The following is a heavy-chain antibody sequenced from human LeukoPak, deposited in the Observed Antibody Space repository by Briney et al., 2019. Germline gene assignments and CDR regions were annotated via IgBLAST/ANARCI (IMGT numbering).Heavy chain of an antibody. V-gene: IGHV1-46*01. J-gene: IGHJ4*02. CDR1: GYTFTSYY. CDR3: ARDSTPPRYYDFWSGYYTGSRFDY. CDR2: INPSGGST. Sequence: ASVKVSCKASGYTFTSYYMHWVRQAPGQGLEWMGIINPSGGSTSYAQKFQGRVTMTRDTSTSTVYVELSSLRSEDTAVYYCARDSTPPRYYDFWSGYYTGSRFDYWGQGTLVTVSS. D-gene: IGHD3-3*01.